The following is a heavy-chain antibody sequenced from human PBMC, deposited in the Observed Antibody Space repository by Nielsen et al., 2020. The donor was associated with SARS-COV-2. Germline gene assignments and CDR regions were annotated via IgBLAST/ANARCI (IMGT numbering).Heavy chain of an antibody. V-gene: IGHV4-31*03. CDR2: IYYSGST. D-gene: IGHD3-10*01. J-gene: IGHJ4*02. CDR1: GGSISSGGYY. Sequence: SETLSLTCTFSGGSISSGGYYWRWIRQHPGKGLEWIGYIYYSGSTYYNPSLKSRVTISVDTSKNQFSLKLSSVTAADTAVYYCARTEWFGELTYYFDYWGQGTLVTVSS. CDR3: ARTEWFGELTYYFDY.